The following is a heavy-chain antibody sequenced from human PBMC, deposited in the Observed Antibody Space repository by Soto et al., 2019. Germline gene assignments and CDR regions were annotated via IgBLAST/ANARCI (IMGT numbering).Heavy chain of an antibody. Sequence: QVQLVESGGGVVQPGRSLRLSCAASGFTFSSYAKHWVRQAPGKGLEWVAVISYDGSNKYYADSVKGRFTISRDNSKNTLYLQMNSLRAEDTAVYYCARDAVQQWLENWFDPWGQGTLVTVSS. CDR2: ISYDGSNK. CDR1: GFTFSSYA. D-gene: IGHD6-19*01. J-gene: IGHJ5*02. CDR3: ARDAVQQWLENWFDP. V-gene: IGHV3-30-3*01.